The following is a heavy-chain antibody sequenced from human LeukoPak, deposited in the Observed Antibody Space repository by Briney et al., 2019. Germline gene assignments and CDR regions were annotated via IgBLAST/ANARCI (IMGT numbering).Heavy chain of an antibody. V-gene: IGHV1-46*01. J-gene: IGHJ1*01. D-gene: IGHD6-19*01. CDR3: ARDQIASSGWYAEYFQH. Sequence: ASVKVSCKASGYTFTSYYMHWVRQAPGQGLDWMGIVNPSGGSTSYAQKFQGRVTMTRDTSTSTVYMELSSLRSEDTAVYYCARDQIASSGWYAEYFQHWGQGTLVTVSS. CDR1: GYTFTSYY. CDR2: VNPSGGST.